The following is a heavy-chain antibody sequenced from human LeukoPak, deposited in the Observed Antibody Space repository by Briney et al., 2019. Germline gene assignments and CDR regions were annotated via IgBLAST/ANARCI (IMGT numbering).Heavy chain of an antibody. CDR2: ISGSGANT. CDR3: AKDRRGGGLIFGVVIGFDY. D-gene: IGHD3-3*01. CDR1: GFTFSNYA. J-gene: IGHJ4*02. V-gene: IGHV3-23*01. Sequence: PGGSLRLSCAASGFTFSNYAMSWVRQAPGKGLEWVSAISGSGANTHCADSVKGRFTISRDNSKNTVYLQMNSLRAEDTAVYYCAKDRRGGGLIFGVVIGFDYWGQGILVTVST.